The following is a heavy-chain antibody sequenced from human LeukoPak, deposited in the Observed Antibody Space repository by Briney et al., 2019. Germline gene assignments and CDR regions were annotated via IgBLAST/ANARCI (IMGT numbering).Heavy chain of an antibody. J-gene: IGHJ4*02. D-gene: IGHD6-19*01. CDR2: IKRDGSEK. Sequence: GGSLRLSCAASGFTFNSYWMNWVRQAPGKGLEWVANIKRDGSEKYYVDSVKGRFTISRDNAKNSLDLQMNSLRVEDTAVYYCARLGPASSGWPESFDYWGRGTLVTVSS. CDR1: GFTFNSYW. CDR3: ARLGPASSGWPESFDY. V-gene: IGHV3-7*03.